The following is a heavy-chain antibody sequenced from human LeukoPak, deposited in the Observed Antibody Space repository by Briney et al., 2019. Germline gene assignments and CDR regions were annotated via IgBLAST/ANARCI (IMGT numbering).Heavy chain of an antibody. CDR3: ARDTDDIAAGSDY. CDR2: IIPIFGTA. Sequence: SVKVSCKASGGTFSSYTISWVRQAPGQGLEWMGGIIPIFGTANYAQKFQGRVTITTDESTSTAYMELSSLRSEDTAVYYCARDTDDIAAGSDYWGQGTLVTVSS. CDR1: GGTFSSYT. J-gene: IGHJ4*02. V-gene: IGHV1-69*05. D-gene: IGHD6-13*01.